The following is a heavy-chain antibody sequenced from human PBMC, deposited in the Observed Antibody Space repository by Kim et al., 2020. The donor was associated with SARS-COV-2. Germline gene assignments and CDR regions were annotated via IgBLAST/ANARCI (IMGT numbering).Heavy chain of an antibody. J-gene: IGHJ6*02. D-gene: IGHD3-22*01. CDR3: ARGRYYEDYGMDV. Sequence: YAQGFTGRFVFSLDTSVSTAYLQISSLKAEDTAVYYCARGRYYEDYGMDVWGQGTTVTVSS. V-gene: IGHV7-4-1*02.